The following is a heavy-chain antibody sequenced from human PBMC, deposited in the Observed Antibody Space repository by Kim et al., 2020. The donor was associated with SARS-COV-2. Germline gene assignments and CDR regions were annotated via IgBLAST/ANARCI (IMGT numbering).Heavy chain of an antibody. J-gene: IGHJ4*02. V-gene: IGHV4-39*01. CDR3: ASGDIVLVVYAMGVDY. CDR1: GGSISSSSYY. CDR2: IYYSGST. Sequence: SETLSLTCTVSGGSISSSSYYWGWIRQPPGKGLEWIGSIYYSGSTYYNPSLKSRVTISVDTSKNQFSLKLSSVTAADTAVYYCASGDIVLVVYAMGVDYWGQGTLVTVSS. D-gene: IGHD2-8*02.